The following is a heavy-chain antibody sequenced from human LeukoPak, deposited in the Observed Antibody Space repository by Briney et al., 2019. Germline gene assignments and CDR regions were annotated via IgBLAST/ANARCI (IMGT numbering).Heavy chain of an antibody. CDR1: GGSISSSNW. J-gene: IGHJ3*02. CDR3: ARHWNYYGSAEGGDAFDI. CDR2: IYHSGST. Sequence: SETLSLTCAVSGGSISSSNWWSWVRQPPGKGLEWIGEIYHSGSTNYNPSLKSRVTISVDKSISTAYLHWSSLKASDTAMYYCARHWNYYGSAEGGDAFDIWGQGTMVTVSS. V-gene: IGHV4-4*02. D-gene: IGHD3-10*01.